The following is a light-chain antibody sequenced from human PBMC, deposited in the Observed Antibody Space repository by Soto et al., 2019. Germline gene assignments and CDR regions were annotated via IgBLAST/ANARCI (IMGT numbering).Light chain of an antibody. V-gene: IGLV2-8*01. Sequence: QSALTQPPSASGSPGQSVTISCTGNSSDVGGFNYVSWYQQHPGKAPKVMIYEVSKRPSGVPDRFSGSKSGNTASLTVSGLLAEDEAYYYCSSYAGNNNLVFGGGTKVTVL. CDR2: EVS. CDR3: SSYAGNNNLV. CDR1: SSDVGGFNY. J-gene: IGLJ3*02.